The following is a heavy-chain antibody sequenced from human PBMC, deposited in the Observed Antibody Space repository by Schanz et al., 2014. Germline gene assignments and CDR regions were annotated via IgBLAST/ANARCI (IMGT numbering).Heavy chain of an antibody. CDR3: VRDAGWAFGDYHGMDV. J-gene: IGHJ6*04. CDR2: INPSGGST. V-gene: IGHV1-46*01. Sequence: QVQLVQSGAEVKKPGASVKVSCKASGYTFTSYYMHWVRQAPGQGLEWMGIINPSGGSTSYAQKFQGRVTMTTDTSTSTAYMELRSLISDDTAVYYCVRDAGWAFGDYHGMDVWGNGTTVTVSS. CDR1: GYTFTSYY. D-gene: IGHD3-10*01.